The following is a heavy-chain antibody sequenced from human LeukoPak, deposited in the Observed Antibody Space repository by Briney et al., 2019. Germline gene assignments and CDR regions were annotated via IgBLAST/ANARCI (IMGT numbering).Heavy chain of an antibody. V-gene: IGHV3-21*04. J-gene: IGHJ3*02. Sequence: GGSPRLSCAASGFTLSSCSMNWVRQAPGKGLEWVSSISSSSSNIYYADSVKGRFTISRDNAKNSLYLQMNSLRADDTAVYYCASPYRSSRGAFDIWGQGTMVTVSS. CDR3: ASPYRSSRGAFDI. D-gene: IGHD4-11*01. CDR2: ISSSSSNI. CDR1: GFTLSSCS.